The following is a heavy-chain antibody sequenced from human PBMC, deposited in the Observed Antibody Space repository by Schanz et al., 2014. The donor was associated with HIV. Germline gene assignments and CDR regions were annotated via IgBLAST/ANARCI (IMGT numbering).Heavy chain of an antibody. CDR2: MIPILDAP. J-gene: IGHJ6*02. CDR1: GGTFSSYA. Sequence: QVQLVQSGAEVKKPGSSVKVSCKTFGGTFSSYAISWVRQAPGQGLEWMGGMIPILDAPNYAQKFQDRVFITADESTSTVNMELSSLRSGDTAVYYCARYPRLIDYNTSQGMDVWGQGTTVTVSS. V-gene: IGHV1-69*01. CDR3: ARYPRLIDYNTSQGMDV. D-gene: IGHD1-20*01.